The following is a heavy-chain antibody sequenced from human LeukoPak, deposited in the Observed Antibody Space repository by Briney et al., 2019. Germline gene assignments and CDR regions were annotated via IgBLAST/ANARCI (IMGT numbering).Heavy chain of an antibody. Sequence: ASVKVSCKASGYTFTGYYMHWVRQAPGQGLEWMGWINPNSGGTNYAQKFQGRVTMTRDTSISTAYMELSRLRSDDTAVYYCAREVEDIVGATSLDYWGQGTLVTVSS. CDR1: GYTFTGYY. V-gene: IGHV1-2*02. CDR3: AREVEDIVGATSLDY. CDR2: INPNSGGT. D-gene: IGHD1-26*01. J-gene: IGHJ4*02.